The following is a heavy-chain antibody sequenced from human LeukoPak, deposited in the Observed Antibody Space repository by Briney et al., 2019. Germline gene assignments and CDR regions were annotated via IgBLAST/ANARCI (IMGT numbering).Heavy chain of an antibody. CDR2: INPNSGGT. D-gene: IGHD6-13*01. Sequence: ASVKVSCKASGYTFTGYYMHWVRQAPGQGLEWMGWINPNSGGTNYAQKFQGRVTMTRDTSISTAYMELSRLRSDDTAVYYCARDSSSWQESDYWGQGTLVTVSS. V-gene: IGHV1-2*02. J-gene: IGHJ4*02. CDR3: ARDSSSWQESDY. CDR1: GYTFTGYY.